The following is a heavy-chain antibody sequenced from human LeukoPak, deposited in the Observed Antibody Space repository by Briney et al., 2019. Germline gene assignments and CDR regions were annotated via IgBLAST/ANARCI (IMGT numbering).Heavy chain of an antibody. J-gene: IGHJ5*02. Sequence: ASVKVSCKASGYTFTNYAMNWVRQAPGRGLEWMGWINTNTGNPKHAQGFTGRFVFSLDTSVSTAYLQISSLKAEDTAVYYCARDLMELTRPKDGDDTGDYPIWFDPWGQGTLVTVSS. V-gene: IGHV7-4-1*02. CDR1: GYTFTNYA. D-gene: IGHD3-9*01. CDR2: INTNTGNP. CDR3: ARDLMELTRPKDGDDTGDYPIWFDP.